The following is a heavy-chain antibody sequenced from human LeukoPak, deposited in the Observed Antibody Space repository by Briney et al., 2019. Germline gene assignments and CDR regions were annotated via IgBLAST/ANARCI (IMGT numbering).Heavy chain of an antibody. CDR3: ARCPILTGYYKYYYYYMDV. V-gene: IGHV1-46*01. CDR2: INPSGGST. D-gene: IGHD3-9*01. CDR1: GYTFTSYY. J-gene: IGHJ6*03. Sequence: ASVKVSCRASGYTFTSYYMHWVRQAPGQGLEWMAIINPSGGSTNYAQKFQGRVTMTRDTSTSTVYMELSSLRSEDTAVYYCARCPILTGYYKYYYYYMDVWGKGTTVTVSS.